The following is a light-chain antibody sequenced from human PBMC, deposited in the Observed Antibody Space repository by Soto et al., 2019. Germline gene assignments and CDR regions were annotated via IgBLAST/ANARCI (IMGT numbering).Light chain of an antibody. Sequence: QPVLTQPASVSGSPGQSIAISCTGTSSDVGGYNYVSWYQQHPGKAPKLMIYDVSNRPSGLSNRFSGSKSGNTASLTISGLQAEDEADYYCSSYTSTSTPFVFGTGTKVTVL. CDR3: SSYTSTSTPFV. V-gene: IGLV2-14*01. CDR1: SSDVGGYNY. J-gene: IGLJ1*01. CDR2: DVS.